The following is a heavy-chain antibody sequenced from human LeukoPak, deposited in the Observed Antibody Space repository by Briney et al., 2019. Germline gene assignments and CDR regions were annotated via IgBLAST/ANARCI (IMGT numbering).Heavy chain of an antibody. V-gene: IGHV3-48*03. CDR3: ARDEVKLLWFGELPHFFDY. CDR2: ISSSGSTI. D-gene: IGHD3-10*01. CDR1: GFTFSSYE. J-gene: IGHJ4*02. Sequence: PGGSLRLSCAASGFTFSSYEMNWVRQAPGKGLERVSYISSSGSTIYYADSVKGRFTISRDNAKNSLYLQMNSLRAEDTAVYYCARDEVKLLWFGELPHFFDYWGQGTLVTVSS.